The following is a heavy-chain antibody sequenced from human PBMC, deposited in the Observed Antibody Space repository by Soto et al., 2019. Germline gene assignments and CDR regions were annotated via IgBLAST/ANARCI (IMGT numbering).Heavy chain of an antibody. CDR1: GGSLSDYS. V-gene: IGHV4-34*01. CDR3: ARLLTAAAHTDY. Sequence: PSETLSLTCGVSGGSLSDYSWSWIRQPPGQGLEWIGKIYHSGSTYYNPSLKSRVTISVDTSKNQFSLELISVTAADTAVYYCARLLTAAAHTDYWGQGTLVTVSS. J-gene: IGHJ4*02. CDR2: IYHSGST. D-gene: IGHD6-13*01.